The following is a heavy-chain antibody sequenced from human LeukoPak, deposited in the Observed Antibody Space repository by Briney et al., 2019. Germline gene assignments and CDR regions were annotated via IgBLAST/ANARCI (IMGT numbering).Heavy chain of an antibody. Sequence: ASVKVSCKASGYTFTGYYMHWVRQAPGQGLEWMGWINPNSGGTNYAQKFQGRVTMTRDTSISTAYMELSRLRSDDTAVYYCARVDDFWSGYWSDYWGQGTLVTVSS. J-gene: IGHJ4*02. CDR2: INPNSGGT. V-gene: IGHV1-2*02. CDR1: GYTFTGYY. CDR3: ARVDDFWSGYWSDY. D-gene: IGHD3-3*01.